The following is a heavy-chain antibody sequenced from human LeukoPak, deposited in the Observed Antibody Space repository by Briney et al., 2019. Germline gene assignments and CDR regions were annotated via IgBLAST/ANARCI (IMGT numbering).Heavy chain of an antibody. Sequence: SVKVSCKAAGGTIINYVISWVRQAPGQGLEWMGGIIPIFTTANYAQKFQGRVTITADEATSTAYMELSSLRSEDTAVYYCARGPQVGAFDLWGQGTMVTVSS. CDR3: ARGPQVGAFDL. V-gene: IGHV1-69*13. CDR2: IIPIFTTA. D-gene: IGHD1-26*01. CDR1: GGTIINYV. J-gene: IGHJ3*01.